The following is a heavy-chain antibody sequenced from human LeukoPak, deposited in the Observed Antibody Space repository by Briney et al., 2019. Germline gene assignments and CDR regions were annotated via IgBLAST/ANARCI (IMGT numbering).Heavy chain of an antibody. CDR3: ARETYGDYVFDAFDI. CDR2: ISRSGSST. CDR1: GFTFSSYE. Sequence: GGSLRLSCAASGFTFSSYEMNWVRQAPGKGLEWVSYISRSGSSTYYADSVKGRFTISRDNAKNSLYLQMNSLRAEDTAVYYCARETYGDYVFDAFDIWGQGTMVTVSS. J-gene: IGHJ3*02. V-gene: IGHV3-48*03. D-gene: IGHD4-17*01.